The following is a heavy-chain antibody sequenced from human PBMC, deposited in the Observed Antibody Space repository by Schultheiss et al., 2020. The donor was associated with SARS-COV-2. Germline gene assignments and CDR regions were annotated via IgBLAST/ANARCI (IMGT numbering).Heavy chain of an antibody. J-gene: IGHJ3*02. D-gene: IGHD3-22*01. CDR1: GYSISSGYY. Sequence: LSLTCAVSGYSISSGYYWGWIRQPPGKGLEWISYISSSGSTIYYADSVKGRFTISRDNAKNSLYLQMNSLRAEDTAVYYCARDRSGYSFLDAFDIWGQGTMVTVSS. CDR2: ISSSGSTI. V-gene: IGHV3-11*04. CDR3: ARDRSGYSFLDAFDI.